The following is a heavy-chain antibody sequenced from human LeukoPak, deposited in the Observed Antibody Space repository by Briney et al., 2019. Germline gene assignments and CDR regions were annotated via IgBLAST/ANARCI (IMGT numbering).Heavy chain of an antibody. CDR2: ISYDGSDK. V-gene: IGHV3-30*18. CDR1: GFTFSSYE. CDR3: AKDPGGSGWVYYFDN. Sequence: GGSLRLSCAASGFTFSSYEMNWVRQAPGKGLEWVAVISYDGSDKYYADSVKGRFTIARDNSKNTLYLQMNSLRAEDTAVYYCAKDPGGSGWVYYFDNWGQGTLVTVSS. J-gene: IGHJ4*02. D-gene: IGHD6-19*01.